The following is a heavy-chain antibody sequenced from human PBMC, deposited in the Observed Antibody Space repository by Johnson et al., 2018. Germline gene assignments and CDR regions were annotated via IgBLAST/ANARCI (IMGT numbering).Heavy chain of an antibody. V-gene: IGHV3-9*01. CDR1: GFTFDDYT. D-gene: IGHD6-19*01. J-gene: IGHJ4*02. Sequence: VQLGQSGGGLVQPGRSLRLSCAASGFTFDDYTMHWVRQAPGKGLEWVSGISWIRGRIDYADSVKGRFTISRDNAKNSLYLQMNSLSGEDTALYYCAKGTPSYGSGWLAFWGKGTLVTVSS. CDR2: ISWIRGRI. CDR3: AKGTPSYGSGWLAF.